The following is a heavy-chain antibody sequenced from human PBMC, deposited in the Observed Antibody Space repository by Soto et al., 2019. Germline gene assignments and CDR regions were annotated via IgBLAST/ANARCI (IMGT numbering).Heavy chain of an antibody. D-gene: IGHD3-16*02. CDR2: ISWNSGSI. CDR3: AKANFGELWFCY. Sequence: EVQLVESGGGLVQPGRSLRLSCAASGFTFDDYAMHWVRQAPGKGLEWVSGISWNSGSIGYADSVKGRFTISRDNAKNSLYLQMNSLRAEDTALYYCAKANFGELWFCYWGHGTLVTVAS. J-gene: IGHJ4*01. CDR1: GFTFDDYA. V-gene: IGHV3-9*01.